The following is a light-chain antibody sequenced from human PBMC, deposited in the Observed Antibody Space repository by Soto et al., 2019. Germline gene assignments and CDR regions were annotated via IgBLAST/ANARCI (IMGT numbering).Light chain of an antibody. CDR2: VNSDGSH. J-gene: IGLJ1*01. CDR1: SGHRTYA. V-gene: IGLV4-69*01. Sequence: QLVLTQSPSASASLGASVKLTCTLSSGHRTYAIAWHQQQPEKGPRYLMKVNSDGSHSKGDGIPDRFSGSSSGAERYLTISSLQSEDEGDYYCQTWGTGIHVFGSGTKLTVL. CDR3: QTWGTGIHV.